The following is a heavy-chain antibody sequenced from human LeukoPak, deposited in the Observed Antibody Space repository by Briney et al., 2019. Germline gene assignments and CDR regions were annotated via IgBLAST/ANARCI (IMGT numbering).Heavy chain of an antibody. CDR3: VREAAATLFDY. V-gene: IGHV3-48*03. CDR2: ISSSGSTI. CDR1: GFTFSSYE. D-gene: IGHD1-26*01. J-gene: IGHJ4*02. Sequence: GGSLRLSCAASGFTFSSYEMNWVRQAPGKGLEWVSYISSSGSTIYYADSVKGRFTISRDNAKNSLSLQMNSLRAEDTAVYYCVREAAATLFDYWGQGTLVTVSS.